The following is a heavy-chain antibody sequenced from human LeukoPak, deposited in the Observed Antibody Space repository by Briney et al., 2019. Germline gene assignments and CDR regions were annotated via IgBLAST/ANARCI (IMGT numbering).Heavy chain of an antibody. CDR1: GASISSGAYY. Sequence: LSLTCNVSGASISSGAYYWSWIRQLPGKGLEWIGYIYDSGSTYYNPSLKSRVTISVDTSKNQFSLKLSSVTAADTAVYYCASQYQLRSYYDYWGQGTLVTVSS. CDR3: ASQYQLRSYYDY. V-gene: IGHV4-31*03. CDR2: IYDSGST. J-gene: IGHJ4*02. D-gene: IGHD2-2*01.